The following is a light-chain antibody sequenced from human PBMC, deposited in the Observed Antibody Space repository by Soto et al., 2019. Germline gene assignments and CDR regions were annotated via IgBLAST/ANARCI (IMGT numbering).Light chain of an antibody. Sequence: EIVMTQSPATLSVSPGEGATLSCRASQSVSSKLAWYQQRPGQAPRLLIYSSSSRASGIPDRFSGSGSGTDFTLTISRLEPEDFAVYYCQQYRTSPPTWTFGQGTKVDIK. V-gene: IGKV3-20*01. CDR3: QQYRTSPPTWT. J-gene: IGKJ1*01. CDR2: SSS. CDR1: QSVSSK.